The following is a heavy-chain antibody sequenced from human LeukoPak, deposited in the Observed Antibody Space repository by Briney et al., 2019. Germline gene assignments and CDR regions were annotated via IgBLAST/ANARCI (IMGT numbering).Heavy chain of an antibody. D-gene: IGHD6-13*01. CDR1: GFTFDDYG. J-gene: IGHJ5*02. CDR3: ARGRQQLANWFDP. CDR2: INSDGSST. V-gene: IGHV3-74*01. Sequence: GGSLRLSCAASGFTFDDYGMSWVRQAPGKGLVWVSRINSDGSSTSYADSVKGRFTISRDNAKNTLYLQMNSLRAEDTAVYYCARGRQQLANWFDPWGQGTLVTVSS.